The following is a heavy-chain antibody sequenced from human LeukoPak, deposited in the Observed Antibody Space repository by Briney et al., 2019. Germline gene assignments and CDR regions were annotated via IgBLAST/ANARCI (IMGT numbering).Heavy chain of an antibody. J-gene: IGHJ4*02. V-gene: IGHV4-39*07. Sequence: SETLSLTCSVSGGSISSSSYYWGCIRQPPGQGLEWIGSIHYNGSTCYNPSLESRVIMSVDTSKNQFSLNLTSVTAADAAMYYCARDRGVPRPYYFDHWGQGTLVTVSS. CDR3: ARDRGVPRPYYFDH. CDR2: IHYNGST. D-gene: IGHD3-10*01. CDR1: GGSISSSSYY.